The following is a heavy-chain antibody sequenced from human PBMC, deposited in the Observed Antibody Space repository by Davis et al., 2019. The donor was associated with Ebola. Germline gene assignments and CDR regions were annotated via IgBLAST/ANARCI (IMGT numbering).Heavy chain of an antibody. CDR3: AQGSSPDN. V-gene: IGHV3-23*01. Sequence: GESLKISCAASGLPFSAYAMSWVRQPPGEGLQWVSTVSISGRDTYYIDSVMGRFTVSRDNSKNTVFLQMNSLRAEDTAHYYCAQGSSPDNWGPGTLVTVSS. CDR1: GLPFSAYA. CDR2: VSISGRDT. D-gene: IGHD6-6*01. J-gene: IGHJ4*02.